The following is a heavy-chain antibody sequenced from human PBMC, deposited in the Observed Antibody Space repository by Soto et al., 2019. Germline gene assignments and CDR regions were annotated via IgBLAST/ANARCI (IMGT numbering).Heavy chain of an antibody. J-gene: IGHJ6*03. CDR2: MNPNSGNT. D-gene: IGHD6-6*01. Sequence: VASVKVSCKASGYTFTSYGISWVRQAPGQGLEWMGWMNPNSGNTGYAQKFQGRVTMTRNTSISTAYMELSSLRSEDTAVYYCARGRIAARSPMRYYYYYYMDVWGKGTTVTVSS. V-gene: IGHV1-8*02. CDR3: ARGRIAARSPMRYYYYYYMDV. CDR1: GYTFTSYG.